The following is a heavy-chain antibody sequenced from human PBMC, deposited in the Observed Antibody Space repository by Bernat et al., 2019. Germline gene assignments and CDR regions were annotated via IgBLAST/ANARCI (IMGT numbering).Heavy chain of an antibody. J-gene: IGHJ3*02. Sequence: QLQLLESGPGLVKPSETLSLTCTVSGGSIGSYYWSWIRQSPGKGLEWIGYIYYSGSTNYNPSLKSRVTISVDTSKKQFSLKLSSVTAADTAVYYCARGTYYYDSSGYLNRDAFDIWGQGTMVTVSS. CDR2: IYYSGST. D-gene: IGHD3-22*01. CDR1: GGSIGSYY. V-gene: IGHV4-59*01. CDR3: ARGTYYYDSSGYLNRDAFDI.